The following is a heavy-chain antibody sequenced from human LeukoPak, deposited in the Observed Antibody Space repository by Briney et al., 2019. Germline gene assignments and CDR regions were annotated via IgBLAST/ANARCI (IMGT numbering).Heavy chain of an antibody. Sequence: GGSLSLSCAGSGFTLNNYWMYWIRQAPGKGLSWVSRISPEGTTYYTDFVRGGFTTSRDRSRKTLYLQMSSLRAEDTAVYYCAKGRLDDGRTGDPQYYFDHWGQGTLVPVSS. V-gene: IGHV3-74*01. D-gene: IGHD3/OR15-3a*01. CDR3: AKGRLDDGRTGDPQYYFDH. J-gene: IGHJ4*02. CDR2: ISPEGTT. CDR1: GFTLNNYW.